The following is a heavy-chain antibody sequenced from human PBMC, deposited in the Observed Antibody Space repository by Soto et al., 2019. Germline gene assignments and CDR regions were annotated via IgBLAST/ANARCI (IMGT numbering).Heavy chain of an antibody. J-gene: IGHJ6*02. D-gene: IGHD3-3*01. V-gene: IGHV1-3*01. Sequence: QVQLVQSGAEVKKPGASVKVSCKASGYTFTSYAMHWVRQAPGQRLEWMGWINAGNGNTKYSQKFQGRVTITRDTSASTAYMELSSLRSEDTAVYYCARDRRYYDFWSGYYSNYYYYGMDVWGQGTTVTVSS. CDR1: GYTFTSYA. CDR3: ARDRRYYDFWSGYYSNYYYYGMDV. CDR2: INAGNGNT.